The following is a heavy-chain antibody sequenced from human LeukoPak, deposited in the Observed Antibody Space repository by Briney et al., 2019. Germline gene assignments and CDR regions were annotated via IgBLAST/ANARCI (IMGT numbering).Heavy chain of an antibody. Sequence: GGSLRLSCAASGFPFSSYGMHWVRQAPGKGLEWVAVIWYDGSNKYYADSVKGRFTISRDNSKNTLYLQMNSLRAEDTAVYYCARAYVINGMDVWGQGTTVTVSS. CDR1: GFPFSSYG. J-gene: IGHJ6*02. D-gene: IGHD3-10*02. CDR3: ARAYVINGMDV. CDR2: IWYDGSNK. V-gene: IGHV3-33*01.